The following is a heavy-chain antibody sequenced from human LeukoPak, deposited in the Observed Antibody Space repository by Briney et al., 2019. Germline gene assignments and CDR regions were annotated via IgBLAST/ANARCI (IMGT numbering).Heavy chain of an antibody. CDR3: VRDRHYIGNREVRFPY. D-gene: IGHD3-10*01. CDR2: IREDGSQK. J-gene: IGHJ4*02. CDR1: GFTFSSSW. Sequence: GGSLRLSCVASGFTFSSSWMTWVRQAPGKGLEWEASIREDGSQKTAVDSVRGRFAISRDNAKNSLDLQMNSLRVEDTAVYYCVRDRHYIGNREVRFPYWGQGALVTVSS. V-gene: IGHV3-7*01.